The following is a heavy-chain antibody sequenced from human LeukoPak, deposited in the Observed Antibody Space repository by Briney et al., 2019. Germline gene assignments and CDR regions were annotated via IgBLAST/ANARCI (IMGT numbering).Heavy chain of an antibody. Sequence: GGSLRLSCAASGFTFSSYSMNWVRQAPGKGLEWVSSISSSSSYIHYADSVKGRFTISRDNAKNSLYLQMNSLRAEDTAVYYCARDYYDSSGYYYDAFDYWGQGTLVTVSS. J-gene: IGHJ4*02. CDR3: ARDYYDSSGYYYDAFDY. CDR2: ISSSSSYI. D-gene: IGHD3-22*01. V-gene: IGHV3-21*01. CDR1: GFTFSSYS.